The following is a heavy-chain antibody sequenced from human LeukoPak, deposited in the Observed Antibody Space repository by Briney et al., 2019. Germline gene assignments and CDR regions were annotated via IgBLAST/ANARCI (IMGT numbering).Heavy chain of an antibody. J-gene: IGHJ4*02. Sequence: GGSLRLSCAASGFTFSSYGVHWVRQAPGKGLEWVAFIRYDGSNKYYADSVKGRFTISRDNSKNTLYLQMNSLRAEDTAVYYCANDVARIGVEYDYWGRGTLVTVSS. V-gene: IGHV3-30*02. CDR3: ANDVARIGVEYDY. CDR1: GFTFSSYG. CDR2: IRYDGSNK. D-gene: IGHD3-22*01.